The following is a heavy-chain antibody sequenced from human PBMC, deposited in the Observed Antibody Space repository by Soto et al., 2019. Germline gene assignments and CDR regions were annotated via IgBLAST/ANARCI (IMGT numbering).Heavy chain of an antibody. J-gene: IGHJ4*02. CDR3: ARDLTPWFHQSGSAWDY. V-gene: IGHV1-3*04. CDR1: GYSFTIYA. Sequence: ASVKFSCKASGYSFTIYAIHWVRQAPGQRLEWMGWINTGNGKTKYSQRSQGRVTITRDASASAAYMELSSLRSEDTAVYYCARDLTPWFHQSGSAWDYWGQGTTVTVSS. D-gene: IGHD5-12*01. CDR2: INTGNGKT.